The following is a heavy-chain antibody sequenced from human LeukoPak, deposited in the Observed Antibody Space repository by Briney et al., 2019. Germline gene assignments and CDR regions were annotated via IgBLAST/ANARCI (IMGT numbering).Heavy chain of an antibody. CDR3: ARVLTRCIAAAGPCFDY. CDR1: GNTFSSYF. CDR2: ISPSGGTT. V-gene: IGHV1-46*01. D-gene: IGHD6-13*01. Sequence: ASVKVSCKASGNTFSSYFIHWVRQAPGHGLEWMGIISPSGGTTSYAQEFQGRVTITADESTSTAYMELSSLRSEDTAVYYCARVLTRCIAAAGPCFDYWGQGTLVTVSS. J-gene: IGHJ4*02.